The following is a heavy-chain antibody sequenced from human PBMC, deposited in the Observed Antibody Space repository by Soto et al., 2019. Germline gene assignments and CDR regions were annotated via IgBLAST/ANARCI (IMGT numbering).Heavy chain of an antibody. D-gene: IGHD2-21*01. V-gene: IGHV3-23*01. Sequence: GGSLRLSCAASGFTFSSYAMSWVRQAPGKGLEWVSAISGSGGSTYYADSVKGRFTISRDNSKNTLYPQMNSLRAEDTAVYYCAKVRIPLYGMDVWGQGTTVTVSS. CDR2: ISGSGGST. CDR3: AKVRIPLYGMDV. CDR1: GFTFSSYA. J-gene: IGHJ6*02.